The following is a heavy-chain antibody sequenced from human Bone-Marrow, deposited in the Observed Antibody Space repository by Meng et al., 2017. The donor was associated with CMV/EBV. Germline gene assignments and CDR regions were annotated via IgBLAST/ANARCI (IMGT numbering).Heavy chain of an antibody. CDR2: INPNSGGT. J-gene: IGHJ6*02. CDR1: GYTFTSYY. V-gene: IGHV1-2*02. D-gene: IGHD5-12*01. Sequence: ASVKVSCKASGYTFTSYYMHWVRQAPGQGLEWMGWINPNSGGTNYAQKFQGRVTMTRDTSISTAYMELSRLRSDDTAVYYCARGYSGYDLHPDYRYYYYYGMDVWGQGTTVTVSS. CDR3: ARGYSGYDLHPDYRYYYYYGMDV.